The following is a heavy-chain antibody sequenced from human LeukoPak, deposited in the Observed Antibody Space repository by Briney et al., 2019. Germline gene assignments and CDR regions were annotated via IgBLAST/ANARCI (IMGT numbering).Heavy chain of an antibody. J-gene: IGHJ4*02. CDR2: INPNSGGT. CDR3: ASTYSSGWYCYFDY. CDR1: GYTFTGYY. V-gene: IGHV1-2*02. D-gene: IGHD6-19*01. Sequence: ASVKVSCKASGYTFTGYYMHWVRQAPGQGLEWMGWINPNSGGTNYAQKFQGRVTMTRDTSISTAYMELSRLRSDDTAVYYCASTYSSGWYCYFDYWGQGTLVTVSS.